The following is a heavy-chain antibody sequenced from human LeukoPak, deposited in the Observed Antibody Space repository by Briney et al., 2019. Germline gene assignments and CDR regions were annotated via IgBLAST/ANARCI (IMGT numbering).Heavy chain of an antibody. J-gene: IGHJ4*02. D-gene: IGHD2-15*01. V-gene: IGHV1-24*01. CDR2: FDPEDGET. CDR1: GYTLTELS. CDR3: ATDYRYCSGGSCYGY. Sequence: ASVKVSCKVSGYTLTELSMHWVRQAPGKGLEWMGGFDPEDGETIYAQKFQGRVTMTKDTSTDTAYMELSSLRSEDTAVYYCATDYRYCSGGSCYGYWGQGTLVTVSS.